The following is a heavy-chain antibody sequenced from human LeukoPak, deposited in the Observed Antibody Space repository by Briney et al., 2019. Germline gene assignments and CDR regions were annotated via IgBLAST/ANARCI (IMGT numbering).Heavy chain of an antibody. CDR1: GFTFSSYA. V-gene: IGHV3-23*01. CDR3: AKDPPCSGGTCYGYFES. CDR2: ISGSGGNT. J-gene: IGHJ4*02. D-gene: IGHD2-15*01. Sequence: GGSQRLSCAASGFTFSSYAMSWVRQAPGKGLEWVSAISGSGGNTFYADAVKGRFTISRDNSINTLYLQMDNLRDEDTAVYYCAKDPPCSGGTCYGYFESWGQETVVTVSS.